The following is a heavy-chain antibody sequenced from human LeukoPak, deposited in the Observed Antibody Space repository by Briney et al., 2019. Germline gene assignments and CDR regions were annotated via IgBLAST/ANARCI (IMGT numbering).Heavy chain of an antibody. J-gene: IGHJ4*02. CDR2: IYTSGST. D-gene: IGHD3-22*01. Sequence: SETLSLTCTVSGGSISSYYWSWIRQPAGKGLEWIGRIYTSGSTNYNPSLKSRVTMSVDTSKNQFSLKLSSVTAADTAEYYCARDPYYDSSGYSDYWGQGTLVTVSS. CDR3: ARDPYYDSSGYSDY. CDR1: GGSISSYY. V-gene: IGHV4-4*07.